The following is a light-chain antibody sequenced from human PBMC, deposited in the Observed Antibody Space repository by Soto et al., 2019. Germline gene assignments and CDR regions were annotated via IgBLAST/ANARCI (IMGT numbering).Light chain of an antibody. J-gene: IGKJ4*01. V-gene: IGKV3-20*01. Sequence: EIVLTQSPGTLSLSPGERATLSCRASQSVINGYLAWYQQRPGQPPRLVIYGASRRATGIPDRFSGSGSGTDFTLSISRLEPEDFAAYYCQRYGSSPFTFGGGTKVEIK. CDR2: GAS. CDR3: QRYGSSPFT. CDR1: QSVINGY.